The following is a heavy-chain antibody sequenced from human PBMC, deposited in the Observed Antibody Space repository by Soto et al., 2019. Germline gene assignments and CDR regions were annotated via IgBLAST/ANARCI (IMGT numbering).Heavy chain of an antibody. Sequence: GGSLRLSCAASGFTFSSYWMHWVRQAPGKGLVWVSRINSDGSSTGYADSVKGRFTISRDNAKNTLYLQMNSLRAEDTAVYYCARASGITMVRGVPDYWGQGALVTVSS. CDR1: GFTFSSYW. V-gene: IGHV3-74*01. J-gene: IGHJ4*02. CDR2: INSDGSST. CDR3: ARASGITMVRGVPDY. D-gene: IGHD3-10*01.